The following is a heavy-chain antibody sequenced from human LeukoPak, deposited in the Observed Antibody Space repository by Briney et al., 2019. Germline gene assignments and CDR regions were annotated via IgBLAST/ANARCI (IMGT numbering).Heavy chain of an antibody. CDR3: ARPRGSSGRGDFDY. D-gene: IGHD6-19*01. J-gene: IGHJ4*02. CDR2: INAYNGDT. Sequence: GASVKVSCKASGYTFTNYGISWVRQAPGQGLEWMGWINAYNGDTNYAQKLQGRVTMTTDTSTSTAYMELRSLRSDDTAVCYCARPRGSSGRGDFDYWGQGTLVTVSS. V-gene: IGHV1-18*01. CDR1: GYTFTNYG.